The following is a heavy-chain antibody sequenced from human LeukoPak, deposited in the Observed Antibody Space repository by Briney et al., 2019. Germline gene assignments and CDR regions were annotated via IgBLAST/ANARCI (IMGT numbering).Heavy chain of an antibody. J-gene: IGHJ4*02. V-gene: IGHV3-30*18. CDR1: GFTFSSYW. Sequence: GGSLRLSCAASGFTFSSYWMSWVRQAPGKGLEWVAVISYDGSNKYYADSVKGRFTISRDNSKNTLYLQMNSLRAEDTAVYYCAKENHDYGDYGGDGGFDYWGQGTLVTVSS. D-gene: IGHD4-17*01. CDR2: ISYDGSNK. CDR3: AKENHDYGDYGGDGGFDY.